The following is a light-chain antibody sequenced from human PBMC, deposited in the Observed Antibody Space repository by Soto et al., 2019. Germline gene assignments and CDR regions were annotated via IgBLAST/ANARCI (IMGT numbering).Light chain of an antibody. CDR1: QDISNY. V-gene: IGKV1-33*01. CDR2: DAS. J-gene: IGKJ3*01. CDR3: QQYDNLPP. Sequence: DITMTQSPSSLSASVGDRVTITCQASQDISNYLNWYQQKPGKAPKLLIYDASNLETGVPSRFSGSGSGTDFTFTISSLQPEDIATYYCQQYDNLPPFGPGTKVDIK.